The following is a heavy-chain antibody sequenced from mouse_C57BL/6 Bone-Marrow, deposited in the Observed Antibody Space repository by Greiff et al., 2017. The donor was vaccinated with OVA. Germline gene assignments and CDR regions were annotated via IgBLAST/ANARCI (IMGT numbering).Heavy chain of an antibody. J-gene: IGHJ4*01. Sequence: EVQRVESGGGLVQPGGSMKLSCAASGFTFSDAWMDWVRQSPEKGLEWVAEIRNKANNHATYYAESVKGRFTISRDDSKSSVYLQMNSLRAEDTGIYYCTGITTVVEDAMDYWGQGTSVTVSS. D-gene: IGHD1-1*01. V-gene: IGHV6-6*01. CDR2: IRNKANNHAT. CDR3: TGITTVVEDAMDY. CDR1: GFTFSDAW.